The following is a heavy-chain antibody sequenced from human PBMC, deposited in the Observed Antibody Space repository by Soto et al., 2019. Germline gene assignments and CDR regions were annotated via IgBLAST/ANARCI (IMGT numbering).Heavy chain of an antibody. Sequence: GASVKVSCKASGYTFTSYGISWVRQAPGQGLEWMGWISAYNGNTNYAQKLQGRVTMTTDTSTSTAYMELRSLRSDDTAVYYCARTNYYDFWSGYYTAFDIWGQGTVVTVS. V-gene: IGHV1-18*01. CDR2: ISAYNGNT. CDR1: GYTFTSYG. J-gene: IGHJ3*02. CDR3: ARTNYYDFWSGYYTAFDI. D-gene: IGHD3-3*01.